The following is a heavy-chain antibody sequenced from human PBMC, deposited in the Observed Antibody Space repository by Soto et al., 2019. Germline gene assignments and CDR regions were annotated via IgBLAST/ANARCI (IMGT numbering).Heavy chain of an antibody. Sequence: GGSLRLSCAASGFTFSDYAMAWVRQAPGKGLDWVSSLSGSGVTTYYADSVKGRFTISRDNSEKTLHLRMSSLRAEDTAVYYCASVEPDVWYFNYWGQGTLVTVSS. CDR2: LSGSGVTT. D-gene: IGHD2-8*01. CDR1: GFTFSDYA. V-gene: IGHV3-23*01. CDR3: ASVEPDVWYFNY. J-gene: IGHJ4*02.